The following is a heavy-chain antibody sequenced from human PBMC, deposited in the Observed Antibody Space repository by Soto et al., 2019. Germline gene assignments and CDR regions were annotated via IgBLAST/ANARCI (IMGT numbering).Heavy chain of an antibody. Sequence: QVQLQESGPGLAKPSQTLSLTCTVSGGSISSGGYYWSWIRQHPGKGLEWIGYIFDSGSTYYNPSLKSRVTISVDTSKNQFSLKLSSMTAADTAVYYCARVPGFYTYYGMDVWGQGTTVTVSS. V-gene: IGHV4-31*03. CDR2: IFDSGST. J-gene: IGHJ6*02. D-gene: IGHD3-10*01. CDR1: GGSISSGGYY. CDR3: ARVPGFYTYYGMDV.